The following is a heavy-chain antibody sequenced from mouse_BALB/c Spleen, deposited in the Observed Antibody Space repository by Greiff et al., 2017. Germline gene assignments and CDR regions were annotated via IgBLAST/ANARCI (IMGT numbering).Heavy chain of an antibody. CDR3: VSDTDYFDY. Sequence: VMLVESGPGLVAPSQSLSITCTVSGFSLTSYDISWIRQPPGKGLEWLGVIWTGGGTNYNSAFMSRLSISKDNSKSQVFLKMNSLQTDDTAIYYCVSDTDYFDYWGQGTALTVSA. CDR1: GFSLTSYD. D-gene: IGHD1-1*01. J-gene: IGHJ2*01. V-gene: IGHV2-9-2*01. CDR2: IWTGGGT.